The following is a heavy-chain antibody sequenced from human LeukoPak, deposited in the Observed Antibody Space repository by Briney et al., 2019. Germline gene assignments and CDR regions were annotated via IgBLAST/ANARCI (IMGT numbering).Heavy chain of an antibody. CDR1: GGSINIYY. CDR3: AREMATGWFDP. CDR2: IYTSGST. V-gene: IGHV4-4*07. J-gene: IGHJ5*02. Sequence: SETLSLTCTVSGGSINIYYWSWIRQPARKGLEWIGRIYTSGSTHYNPPLKSRVTISVDTSKNQCSLKLSSVTAADTAVYYCAREMATGWFDPWGQGTLVTVSS. D-gene: IGHD5-24*01.